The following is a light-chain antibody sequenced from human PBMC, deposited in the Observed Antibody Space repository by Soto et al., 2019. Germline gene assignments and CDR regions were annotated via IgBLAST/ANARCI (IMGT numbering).Light chain of an antibody. CDR2: GAT. Sequence: AIQMTQSPSSLSASVGDRVTITCRASQDIRTELGWYQQKPGKAPKLLIYGATTLQSGVPSRFSGSGYCTDFTLNISGLQPEDFATYYCLQDYNYPRTFGQGTKVEVK. J-gene: IGKJ1*01. V-gene: IGKV1-6*01. CDR3: LQDYNYPRT. CDR1: QDIRTE.